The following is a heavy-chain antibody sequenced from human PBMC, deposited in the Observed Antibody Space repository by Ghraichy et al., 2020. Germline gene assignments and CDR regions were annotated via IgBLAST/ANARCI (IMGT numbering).Heavy chain of an antibody. Sequence: SETLSLTCTVSGGSISSSSYYWGWIRQPPGKGLEWIGSVYYTGAAYSNPSLQSRLTISVDTSKNQFSLRLSSVTAADTAVYYCATSGSYYIFDYWGQGNLVTVSS. CDR2: VYYTGAA. CDR1: GGSISSSSYY. V-gene: IGHV4-39*01. D-gene: IGHD1-26*01. CDR3: ATSGSYYIFDY. J-gene: IGHJ4*02.